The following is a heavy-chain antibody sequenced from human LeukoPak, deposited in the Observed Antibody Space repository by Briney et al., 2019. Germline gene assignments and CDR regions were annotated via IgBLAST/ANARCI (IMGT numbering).Heavy chain of an antibody. CDR3: ARDLYMYSSSSNFGY. Sequence: ASVKVSCKASGGTFSSYAISWVRQAPGQGLEWMGWISTYNGNTNYAQKVQGRVTMTTDTSTTTAYMELRNLRSDDTAVYYCARDLYMYSSSSNFGYWGQGTLVTVSS. CDR1: GGTFSSYA. J-gene: IGHJ4*02. V-gene: IGHV1-18*01. D-gene: IGHD6-6*01. CDR2: ISTYNGNT.